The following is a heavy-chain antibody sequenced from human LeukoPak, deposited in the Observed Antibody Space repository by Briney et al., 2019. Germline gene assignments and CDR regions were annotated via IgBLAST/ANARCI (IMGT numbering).Heavy chain of an antibody. CDR2: IFHSGRT. J-gene: IGHJ6*03. CDR1: GFSISSGYF. D-gene: IGHD3-9*01. Sequence: SETLSLTCTVSGFSISSGYFWGWIRQPPGKGLEWIAAIFHSGRTYYNPSLKSRVTISVDTSKNQFSLKLSSVTAADTAVYYCARDRYGPNYYYYYMDVWGKGTTVTISS. CDR3: ARDRYGPNYYYYYMDV. V-gene: IGHV4-38-2*02.